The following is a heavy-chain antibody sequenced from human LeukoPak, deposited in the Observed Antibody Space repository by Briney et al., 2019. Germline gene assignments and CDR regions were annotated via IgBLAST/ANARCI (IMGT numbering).Heavy chain of an antibody. D-gene: IGHD5-12*01. J-gene: IGHJ4*02. Sequence: PSETLSLTCTVSGGSISSYYWSWIRQPPGKGLEWIGYMSYSGNTNYNPSLKSRVTISVDTSKNHFSLKLSSVTAADTAVYYCARQRGSGYDFDYWGQGTLVTVSS. V-gene: IGHV4-59*08. CDR3: ARQRGSGYDFDY. CDR1: GGSISSYY. CDR2: MSYSGNT.